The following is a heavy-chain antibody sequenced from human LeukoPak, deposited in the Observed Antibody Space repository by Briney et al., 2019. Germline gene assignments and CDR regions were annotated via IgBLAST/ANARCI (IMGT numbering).Heavy chain of an antibody. J-gene: IGHJ4*02. Sequence: GASVKVSCKASGYTFTGYYMHWVRQAPGQGLEWMGWINPNSGGTNYAQKFQGRVTMTRDTSISTAYMELSRLRSDDTAVYYCARERGNYYDSSGYYPYYFDYWGQGTLVTVSS. CDR3: ARERGNYYDSSGYYPYYFDY. CDR1: GYTFTGYY. V-gene: IGHV1-2*02. CDR2: INPNSGGT. D-gene: IGHD3-22*01.